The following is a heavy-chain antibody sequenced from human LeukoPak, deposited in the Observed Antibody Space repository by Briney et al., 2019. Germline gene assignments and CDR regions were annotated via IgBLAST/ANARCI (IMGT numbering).Heavy chain of an antibody. J-gene: IGHJ4*02. D-gene: IGHD5-18*01. V-gene: IGHV3-33*01. Sequence: GGSLRLSCAASGFTFSSYGMHWVRQAPGKGLEWVAVIWYDGSNKYYADSVKGRFTISRDNSKNTLYLQMNSLRAEDTAVYYCARDQYSYAHAAHWGQGTLVTVSS. CDR3: ARDQYSYAHAAH. CDR1: GFTFSSYG. CDR2: IWYDGSNK.